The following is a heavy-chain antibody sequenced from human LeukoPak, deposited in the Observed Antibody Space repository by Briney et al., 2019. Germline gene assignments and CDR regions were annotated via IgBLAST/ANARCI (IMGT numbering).Heavy chain of an antibody. CDR1: GFTFSKYW. CDR3: ARDVNGGYFDY. Sequence: QTGGSLRLSCAASGFTFSKYWMSWLRQAPGKGPEWVAQMKGDGSEEYYVGSVKGRFTIPRDNAKNSLFMQMNSLRAEDRAVYFCARDVNGGYFDYWGRGTVVTVSS. V-gene: IGHV3-7*01. J-gene: IGHJ4*01. D-gene: IGHD3-10*01. CDR2: MKGDGSEE.